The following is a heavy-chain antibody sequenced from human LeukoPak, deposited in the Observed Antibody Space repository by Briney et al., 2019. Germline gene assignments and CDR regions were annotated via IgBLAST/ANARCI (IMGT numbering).Heavy chain of an antibody. V-gene: IGHV3-66*01. J-gene: IGHJ4*02. CDR1: GFTVKDNF. CDR2: LYSGGAT. Sequence: PGGSLRLSCAASGFTVKDNFMSWVRQAPGKGLEWVSVLYSGGATYYADSVKGRFTISRDNSKNIVFLQMNDLRTEDTAFYYCPRDSANYHFAYWGQGALVPVSS. CDR3: PRDSANYHFAY. D-gene: IGHD4/OR15-4a*01.